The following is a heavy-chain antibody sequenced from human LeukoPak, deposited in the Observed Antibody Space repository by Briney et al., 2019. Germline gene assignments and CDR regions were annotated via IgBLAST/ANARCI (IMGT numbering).Heavy chain of an antibody. CDR3: ARDPLWLGELSRDV. J-gene: IGHJ6*02. V-gene: IGHV3-74*01. CDR1: GFTFSSYW. D-gene: IGHD3-10*01. CDR2: INNDESSI. Sequence: GGSLRLSCAGSGFTFSSYWMHWVRQAPGKGLEWVSRINNDESSIRYADSVRGRFTVSRDNAKNSLYLQMHSLRAEDTAVYYCARDPLWLGELSRDVWGQGTTVTVSS.